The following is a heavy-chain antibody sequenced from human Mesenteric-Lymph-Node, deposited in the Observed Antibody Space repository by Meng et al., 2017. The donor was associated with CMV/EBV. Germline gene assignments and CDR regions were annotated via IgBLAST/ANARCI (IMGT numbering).Heavy chain of an antibody. J-gene: IGHJ5*02. V-gene: IGHV3-74*01. CDR2: INTDGSDT. Sequence: LSLFCAASVFPFRNYWLPWVRQAPGKGLVWVSHINTDGSDTNYADSVKGRFTVSRDNAKDTLSLQMNSLRPEDTAVYYCAKEGSFDPWGQGTLVTVSS. CDR3: AKEGSFDP. CDR1: VFPFRNYW.